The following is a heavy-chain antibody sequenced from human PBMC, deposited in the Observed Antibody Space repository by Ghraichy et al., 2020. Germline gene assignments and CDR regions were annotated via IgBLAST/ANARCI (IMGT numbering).Heavy chain of an antibody. CDR2: ISGSGETT. D-gene: IGHD3-10*01. Sequence: GGSLRLSCAASGFTFSSYALSWVRQAPGKGLEWVSAISGSGETTYYADSVKGRFTISRDNSKNTLYLQMNGLRAADTAVYYCAKDYYYGSGSLPNWFDPWGQGTLVTVSS. CDR1: GFTFSSYA. CDR3: AKDYYYGSGSLPNWFDP. J-gene: IGHJ5*02. V-gene: IGHV3-23*01.